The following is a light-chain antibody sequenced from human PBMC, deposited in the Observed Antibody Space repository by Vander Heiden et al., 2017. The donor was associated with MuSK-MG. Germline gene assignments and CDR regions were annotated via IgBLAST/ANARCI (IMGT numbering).Light chain of an antibody. J-gene: IGKJ2*01. V-gene: IGKV2-28*01. Sequence: GVAQFPILLPVTPGEPASISCRSSQSLLHSNGYNYLDWYLQKPGQSPQLLIYLGSNRASGVPDRFSGSGSGTDFTLKISRVEAEDVGVYYCMQALQTPYTFGQGTKLEIK. CDR3: MQALQTPYT. CDR2: LGS. CDR1: QSLLHSNGYNY.